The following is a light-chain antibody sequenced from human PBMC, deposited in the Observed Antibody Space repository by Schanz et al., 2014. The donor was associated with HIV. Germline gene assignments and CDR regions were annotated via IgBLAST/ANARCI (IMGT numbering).Light chain of an antibody. CDR1: SSDVGGYNY. V-gene: IGLV2-8*01. CDR3: SSYAGSNKFGV. Sequence: QSALTQPPSASGSPGQSVTISCTGTSSDVGGYNYVSWYQQHPGKAPKLLIYEVSKRPSGVPDRFSGSKSGNTASLTVSGLQPEDEADYYCSSYAGSNKFGVFGGGTKLTVL. J-gene: IGLJ3*02. CDR2: EVS.